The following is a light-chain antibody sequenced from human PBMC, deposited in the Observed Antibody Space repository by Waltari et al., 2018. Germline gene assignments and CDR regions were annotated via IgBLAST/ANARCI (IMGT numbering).Light chain of an antibody. CDR2: VNSDGSR. J-gene: IGLJ3*02. V-gene: IGLV4-69*01. CDR3: QTGGHGTWV. CDR1: SGHSTNI. Sequence: QLVLTQSPSASASLGASVKLTCTLSSGHSTNIIAWLQQHPEKGPRYLMNVNSDGSRNKGVRIPERSSGSSSGAERYLTFSSLQSEDEADYYCQTGGHGTWVVGGGTRLTVL.